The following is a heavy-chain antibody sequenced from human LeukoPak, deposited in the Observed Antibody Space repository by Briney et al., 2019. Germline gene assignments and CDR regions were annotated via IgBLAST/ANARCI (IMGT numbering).Heavy chain of an antibody. CDR1: GGSISSSY. V-gene: IGHV4-59*01. J-gene: IGHJ4*02. CDR3: ARIKAFHVAVFDY. D-gene: IGHD3-3*02. Sequence: SETLSLTCTVSGGSISSSYWSWIRQPPGKGLGWVGYMSTNYNPSLKSRVTISVDTSKSQFSLKLSSVTAADTAVYYCARIKAFHVAVFDYWGQGTLVTVSS. CDR2: MST.